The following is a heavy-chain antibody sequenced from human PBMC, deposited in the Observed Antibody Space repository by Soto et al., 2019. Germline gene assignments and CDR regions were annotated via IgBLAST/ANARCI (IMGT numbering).Heavy chain of an antibody. CDR2: INPSGGST. CDR1: GYTFTSYY. Sequence: ASVKVSCKASGYTFTSYYMHWVRQAPGQGLEWMGIINPSGGSTSYAQKFQGRVTMTRDTSTSTVYMELSSRRSEDTAGYYCARSFRGSSGFGFFDYWGQGTLVTVSS. D-gene: IGHD6-6*01. V-gene: IGHV1-46*01. CDR3: ARSFRGSSGFGFFDY. J-gene: IGHJ4*02.